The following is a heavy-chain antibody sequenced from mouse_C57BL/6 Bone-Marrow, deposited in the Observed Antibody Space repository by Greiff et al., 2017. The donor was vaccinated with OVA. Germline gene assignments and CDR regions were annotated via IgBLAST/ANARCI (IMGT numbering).Heavy chain of an antibody. J-gene: IGHJ1*03. CDR1: GYTFTSYW. V-gene: IGHV1-59*01. D-gene: IGHD1-1*01. CDR2: IDPSDSYT. Sequence: VQLQQPGAELVRPGTSVKLSCKASGYTFTSYWMHWVKQRPGQGLEWIGVIDPSDSYTNYNQKFKGKATLTVDTSSSTAYMQLSSLTSEDSAVYYCARCYYGSSHWYFDVWGTGTTVTVSS. CDR3: ARCYYGSSHWYFDV.